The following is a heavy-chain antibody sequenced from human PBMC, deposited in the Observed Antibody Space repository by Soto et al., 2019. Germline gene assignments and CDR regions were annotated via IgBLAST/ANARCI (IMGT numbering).Heavy chain of an antibody. CDR1: GYTFTGYY. J-gene: IGHJ6*02. CDR2: INPNSGGT. D-gene: IGHD2-2*01. V-gene: IGHV1-2*04. CDR3: ARGVPVPGGGYYGMDV. Sequence: GASVNVSFKASGYTFTGYYMHWVRQAPGQGLEWMGWINPNSGGTNYAQKFQGWVTMTRDTSISTAYMELSRLRSDDTAVYYCARGVPVPGGGYYGMDVWGQGTTVTVSS.